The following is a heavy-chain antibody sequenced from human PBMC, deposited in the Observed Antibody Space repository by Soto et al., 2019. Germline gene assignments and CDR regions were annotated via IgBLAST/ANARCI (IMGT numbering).Heavy chain of an antibody. CDR2: IYWDDDK. V-gene: IGHV2-5*02. CDR3: AHRRSFTIFGVVFNWFDP. J-gene: IGHJ5*02. Sequence: SGPTLVKPTETLTLTCTFSGFSLSTSGVGVGWIRQPPGKALEWLALIYWDDDKRYSPSLKSRLTITKDTSKNQVVLTMTNVDPVDTATYYCAHRRSFTIFGVVFNWFDPWGQGTLVTVSS. CDR1: GFSLSTSGVG. D-gene: IGHD3-3*01.